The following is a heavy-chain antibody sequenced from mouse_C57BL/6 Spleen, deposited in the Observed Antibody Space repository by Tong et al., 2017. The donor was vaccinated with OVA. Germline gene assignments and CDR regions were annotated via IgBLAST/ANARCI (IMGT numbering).Heavy chain of an antibody. CDR1: GFSFNTYA. V-gene: IGHV10-1*01. CDR2: IRSKSNNYAT. J-gene: IGHJ1*03. D-gene: IGHD1-1*01. CDR3: VRRGGSSYHYWYFDV. Sequence: EVQLQESGGGLVQPKGSLKLSCAASGFSFNTYAMNWVRQAPGKGLEWVARIRSKSNNYATYYADSVKDRFTISRDDSESMLYLQMNNLKTEDTAMYYCVRRGGSSYHYWYFDVWGTGTTVTVSS.